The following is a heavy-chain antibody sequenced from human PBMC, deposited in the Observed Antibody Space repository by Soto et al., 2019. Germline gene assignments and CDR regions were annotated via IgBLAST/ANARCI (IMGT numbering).Heavy chain of an antibody. CDR3: ARDSYDSSGYTGRDY. V-gene: IGHV1-46*01. Sequence: GASVKVSCKASGYTFTSYYMHWVRQAPGQGLEWMGIINPSGGSTSYAQKFQGRVTMTRDTSTSSVYMELSSLRSEDTAVYYCARDSYDSSGYTGRDYWGQGTLVTVSS. CDR1: GYTFTSYY. CDR2: INPSGGST. J-gene: IGHJ4*02. D-gene: IGHD3-22*01.